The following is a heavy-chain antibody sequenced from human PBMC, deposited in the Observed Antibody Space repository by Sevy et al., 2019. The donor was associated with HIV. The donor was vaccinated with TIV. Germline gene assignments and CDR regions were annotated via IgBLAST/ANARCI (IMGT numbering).Heavy chain of an antibody. CDR2: INPNSGGT. CDR3: ARDIDEVVPAAMGEYYYYYGMDV. Sequence: ASVKVSCKASGYTFTGYYMHWVRQAPGQGLEWMGRINPNSGGTNYAQKFQGRVTMTRDTSISTAYMELSRLRSDDTAVYYCARDIDEVVPAAMGEYYYYYGMDVWGQGTTVTVSS. J-gene: IGHJ6*02. D-gene: IGHD2-2*01. V-gene: IGHV1-2*06. CDR1: GYTFTGYY.